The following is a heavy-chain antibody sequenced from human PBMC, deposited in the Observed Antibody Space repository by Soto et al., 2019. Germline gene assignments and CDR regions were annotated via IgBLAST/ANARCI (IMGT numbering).Heavy chain of an antibody. V-gene: IGHV4-39*01. D-gene: IGHD5-18*01. CDR3: ARGYGRNFDY. CDR1: GGSISSSSCH. CDR2: IKYSGTT. J-gene: IGHJ4*02. Sequence: SESLSLTCTVSGGSISSSSCHRVWIRQPPGKGLEWIASIKYSGTTFYNPPLKSRVTLSVDTSKNQFSLRLSSVTAADTAVYYCARGYGRNFDYCGQGTLVTVSS.